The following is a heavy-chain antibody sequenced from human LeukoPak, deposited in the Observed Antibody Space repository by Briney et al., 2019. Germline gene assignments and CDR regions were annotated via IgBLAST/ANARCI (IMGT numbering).Heavy chain of an antibody. CDR2: ISSSGSTI. V-gene: IGHV3-48*03. Sequence: GGSLRLSCAASGFTFSSYEMNWVRQAPGKGLEWVSYISSSGSTIYYADSVKGRFTISRDNAKNSLYLQMNSLRAEDTAVYYCASTDTAMVVGIDYWGQGTLVTVSS. CDR3: ASTDTAMVVGIDY. D-gene: IGHD5-18*01. CDR1: GFTFSSYE. J-gene: IGHJ4*02.